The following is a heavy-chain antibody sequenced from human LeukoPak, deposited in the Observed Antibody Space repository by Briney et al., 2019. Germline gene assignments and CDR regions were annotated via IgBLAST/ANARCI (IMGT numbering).Heavy chain of an antibody. CDR1: GFTFSTYW. J-gene: IGHJ4*02. V-gene: IGHV3-7*01. Sequence: GGSLRLSCAASGFTFSTYWMSWVRQAPGKGLEWVANINQDGSEKYYVDSVKGRFTISRDNAKNSLYLQMNSLRAEGTAVYYCARSTAGFDYWGQGTLVTVSS. D-gene: IGHD2-21*02. CDR3: ARSTAGFDY. CDR2: INQDGSEK.